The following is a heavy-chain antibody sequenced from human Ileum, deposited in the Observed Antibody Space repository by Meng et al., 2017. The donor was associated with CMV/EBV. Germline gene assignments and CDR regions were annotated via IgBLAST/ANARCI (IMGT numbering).Heavy chain of an antibody. J-gene: IGHJ4*02. Sequence: GESLKISCAASGFTFSSFWMHWVRQAPGKGLVWVSHINHDGTTTAYADSVKGRFTISRDNANNTMSLQMSSLRDEDTAVYYCARDDSTGYYYFDSWGQGTLVTVSS. CDR3: ARDDSTGYYYFDS. CDR2: INHDGTTT. V-gene: IGHV3-74*01. CDR1: GFTFSSFW. D-gene: IGHD3-22*01.